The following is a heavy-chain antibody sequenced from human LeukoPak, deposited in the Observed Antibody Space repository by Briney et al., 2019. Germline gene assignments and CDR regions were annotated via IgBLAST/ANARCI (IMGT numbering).Heavy chain of an antibody. V-gene: IGHV3-53*01. Sequence: GGSLRLSCAASGFTVSSNYMGWVRQAPGKGLEWVSVIYSGGSTYYADSVKGRFTISRDNSKNTLYLQMNSLRAEDTAVYYCARTHSGYSYGPTFLDYWGQGTLVTVSS. D-gene: IGHD5-18*01. CDR2: IYSGGST. CDR1: GFTVSSNY. J-gene: IGHJ4*02. CDR3: ARTHSGYSYGPTFLDY.